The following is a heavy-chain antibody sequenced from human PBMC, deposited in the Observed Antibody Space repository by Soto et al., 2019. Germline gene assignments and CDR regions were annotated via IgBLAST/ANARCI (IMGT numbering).Heavy chain of an antibody. V-gene: IGHV4-30-4*01. D-gene: IGHD2-15*01. J-gene: IGHJ6*02. CDR1: GGSISSGDYY. CDR3: AREGCSGGSCYSWYYGMDV. Sequence: SSETLSLTCTVSGGSISSGDYYWSWIRQPPGKGLEWIGYIYYSGSTYYNPSLKSRVTISVDTSKNQFSLKLSSVTAADTAVYYCAREGCSGGSCYSWYYGMDVWGQGTTVTVSS. CDR2: IYYSGST.